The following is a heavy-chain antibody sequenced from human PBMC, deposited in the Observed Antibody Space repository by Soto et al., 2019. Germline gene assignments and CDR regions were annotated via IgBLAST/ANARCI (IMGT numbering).Heavy chain of an antibody. V-gene: IGHV5-10-1*03. J-gene: IGHJ3*02. Sequence: EVQLVQSGAEVKKPGESLRISCKGSGYSFTSYWISWVRQMPGKGLEWMGRIDPSDSYTNYSPSFQGHVTISADKSISTAYLQWSSLKASDTAMYYCASSAAAGTVLGAFDIWGQGTMVTVSS. CDR3: ASSAAAGTVLGAFDI. CDR1: GYSFTSYW. D-gene: IGHD6-13*01. CDR2: IDPSDSYT.